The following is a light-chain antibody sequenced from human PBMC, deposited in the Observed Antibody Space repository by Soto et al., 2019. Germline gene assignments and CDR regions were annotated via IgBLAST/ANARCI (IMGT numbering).Light chain of an antibody. J-gene: IGLJ3*02. CDR3: CSYTNTNSWV. CDR1: TNDIGGYNQ. Sequence: QSALTQPASVSGSPGQSITISCTGTTNDIGGYNQVSWYQQHPGKAPKLIIYEVAKRPSGVSYRFSGSRSGNTASLTISGLQAEDEADYHCCSYTNTNSWVCGGATKVTVL. V-gene: IGLV2-23*02. CDR2: EVA.